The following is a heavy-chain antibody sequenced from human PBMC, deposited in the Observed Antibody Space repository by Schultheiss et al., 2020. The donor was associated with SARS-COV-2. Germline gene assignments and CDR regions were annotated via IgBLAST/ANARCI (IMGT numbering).Heavy chain of an antibody. V-gene: IGHV1-46*01. J-gene: IGHJ4*02. CDR3: ARWSPIAVAAIGFDY. CDR1: GYTFTSYY. CDR2: INPSGGST. D-gene: IGHD6-19*01. Sequence: ASVKVSCKASGYTFTSYYMHWVRQAPGQGLEWMGIINPSGGSTSYAQKFQGRVTITADESTSTAYMELSSLRSEDTAVYYCARWSPIAVAAIGFDYWGQGTLVTVSS.